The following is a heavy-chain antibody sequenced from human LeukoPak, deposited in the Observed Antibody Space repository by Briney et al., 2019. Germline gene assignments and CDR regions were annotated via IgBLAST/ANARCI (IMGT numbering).Heavy chain of an antibody. D-gene: IGHD3-22*01. CDR1: GGSISSSSYY. CDR2: IYYSGST. V-gene: IGHV4-61*05. Sequence: PSETLSLTCTVSGGSISSSSYYWGWIRQPPGKGLEWIGYIYYSGSTNYNPSLKSRVTISVDTSKNQFSLRLSSVTAADTAVYYCARVRFYIDSTGDLRHYAMDVWGQGTTVTVSS. J-gene: IGHJ6*02. CDR3: ARVRFYIDSTGDLRHYAMDV.